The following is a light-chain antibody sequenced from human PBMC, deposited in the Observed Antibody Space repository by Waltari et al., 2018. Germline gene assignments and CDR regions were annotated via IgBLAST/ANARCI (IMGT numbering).Light chain of an antibody. CDR2: LNNDGSH. CDR1: SGHSNYV. Sequence: QLVLTQAPSASASLGASVTLTCTLSSGHSNYVIAWPQQQPEKGPRYLIRLNNDGSHRKGDGIPDRFSGSRSGAECYLTISSPQSEDEADYYCQTWGTGVVVFGGGTKLTVL. CDR3: QTWGTGVVV. V-gene: IGLV4-69*01. J-gene: IGLJ3*02.